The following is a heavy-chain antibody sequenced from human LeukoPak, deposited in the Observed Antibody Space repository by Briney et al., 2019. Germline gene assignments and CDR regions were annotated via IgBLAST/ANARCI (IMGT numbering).Heavy chain of an antibody. CDR2: INQSGDT. D-gene: IGHD2-15*01. V-gene: IGHV4-34*01. J-gene: IGHJ4*02. CDR3: ARVLGIAVVAGATEDNYFDS. CDR1: GGSFSTHF. Sequence: SETLSLTCGVTGGSFSTHFWAWIRQSPARGLEWTGEINQSGDTDYNPSLKRRVKISIDVSRSQFSLTLTSVTAADTAMYYCARVLGIAVVAGATEDNYFDSWGQGALVTVSS.